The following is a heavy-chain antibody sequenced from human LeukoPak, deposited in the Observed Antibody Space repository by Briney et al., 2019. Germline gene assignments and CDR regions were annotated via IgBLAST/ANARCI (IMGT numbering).Heavy chain of an antibody. D-gene: IGHD5-12*01. Sequence: SETLSLTCAVYGGSFSGYYWSWIRQPPGKGLEWIGEINHSGSTNYNPSLKSRVTISVDTSKNQFSLKLSSVTAADTAVYYCASVLVATISYYYYYMDVWGKGTTVTVSS. J-gene: IGHJ6*03. CDR3: ASVLVATISYYYYYMDV. CDR2: INHSGST. V-gene: IGHV4-34*01. CDR1: GGSFSGYY.